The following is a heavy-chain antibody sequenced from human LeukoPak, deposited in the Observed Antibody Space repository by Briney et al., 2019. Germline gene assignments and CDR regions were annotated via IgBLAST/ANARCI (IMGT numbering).Heavy chain of an antibody. V-gene: IGHV3-7*01. CDR2: INQGGSEE. CDR3: VRDGGVSGYDLLDY. CDR1: GFPFSNYW. Sequence: PGGSLRLSCAASGFPFSNYWMTWVRQAPGKGLEWVAHINQGGSEEHYMDSVKARFTISRDNAKNSLSLQMNSLRAEDTAVYYCVRDGGVSGYDLLDYWGQGTLVTVSS. D-gene: IGHD5-12*01. J-gene: IGHJ4*02.